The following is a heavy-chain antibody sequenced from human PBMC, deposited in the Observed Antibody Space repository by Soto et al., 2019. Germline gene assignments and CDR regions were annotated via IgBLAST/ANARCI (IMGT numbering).Heavy chain of an antibody. Sequence: QVQLVQSGAEVKKPGSSVKVSCKASGGTFSSYAISWVRQAPGQGLEWMGGIIPIFGTANYAQKFQGRVTITADESTSTAYMELSSLRSEDTAVYYCARGQTPIYSSSWPEGFFFDYWGQGTLVTVSS. D-gene: IGHD6-13*01. CDR3: ARGQTPIYSSSWPEGFFFDY. V-gene: IGHV1-69*01. J-gene: IGHJ4*02. CDR1: GGTFSSYA. CDR2: IIPIFGTA.